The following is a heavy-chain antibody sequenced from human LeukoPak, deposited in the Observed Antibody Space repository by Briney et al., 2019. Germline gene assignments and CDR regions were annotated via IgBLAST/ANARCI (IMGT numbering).Heavy chain of an antibody. V-gene: IGHV3-30*03. J-gene: IGHJ4*02. CDR2: VSFERNDK. Sequence: GGSLTLSCAASGLNFRSFGFHSARQAPGKGLEWLAIVSFERNDKYYADSLKGRFTISGDESNNTLYLQMNSLRSDDTAVYYCARDPLRRGTSYLDNWGQGTLVTVAS. D-gene: IGHD1-26*01. CDR3: ARDPLRRGTSYLDN. CDR1: GLNFRSFG.